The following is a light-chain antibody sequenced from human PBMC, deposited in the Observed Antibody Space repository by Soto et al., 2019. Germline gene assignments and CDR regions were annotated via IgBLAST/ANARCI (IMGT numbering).Light chain of an antibody. J-gene: IGKJ1*01. CDR1: QSISSR. CDR2: KAS. CDR3: QQYKSYSWT. Sequence: DIPMTQSPSTLSASVGDRVTITCRASQSISSRLAWYQQKPGKAPKILIYKASRLESGVPSRFSGSGSGTEFTLTISSLQPDDFATYYCQQYKSYSWTFGQGTKVEIK. V-gene: IGKV1-5*03.